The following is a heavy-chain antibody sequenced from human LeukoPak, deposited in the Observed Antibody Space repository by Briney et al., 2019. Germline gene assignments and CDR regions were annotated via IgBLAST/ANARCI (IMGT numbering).Heavy chain of an antibody. CDR2: INHSGST. Sequence: SSETLSLTCAVYGGSFSGYYWSWIRQPPGKGLEWIGEINHSGSTNYNPSLKSRVTISVDTSKNQFSLKLSSVTAADTAVYYCASASSGQEGFDYWGQGTLVTVSS. CDR3: ASASSGQEGFDY. CDR1: GGSFSGYY. V-gene: IGHV4-34*01. J-gene: IGHJ4*02.